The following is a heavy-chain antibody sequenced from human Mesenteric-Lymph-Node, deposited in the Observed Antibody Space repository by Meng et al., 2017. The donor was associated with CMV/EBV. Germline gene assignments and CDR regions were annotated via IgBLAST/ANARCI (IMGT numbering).Heavy chain of an antibody. Sequence: SETLSLTCTVSGAAVSSGDNYWSWIRQPPGKGLEWIGDIYDSVDTTYNPSLKSRVTISVDTSNNHFSLRLTSVTAADTAVYYCARDRRAVKHHLAPGGFYSGMDVWGQGTTVTVSS. CDR1: GAAVSSGDNY. V-gene: IGHV4-61*03. CDR3: ARDRRAVKHHLAPGGFYSGMDV. J-gene: IGHJ6*02. D-gene: IGHD1-14*01. CDR2: IYDSVDT.